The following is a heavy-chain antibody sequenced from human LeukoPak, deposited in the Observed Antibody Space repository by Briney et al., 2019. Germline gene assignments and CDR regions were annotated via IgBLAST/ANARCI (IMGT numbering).Heavy chain of an antibody. CDR3: WRGSGTPDLAGVDP. J-gene: IGHJ5*02. D-gene: IGHD3-16*01. CDR2: IYTSRSN. CDR1: GGSIRSFF. V-gene: IGHV4-4*07. Sequence: SETLSLTCSVSGGSIRSFFWMWLRPPAGKGLVWFGSIYTSRSNNYHPPLESRVTMTVDSTKKHFSLKLSSVTGADAAVFFWWRGSGTPDLAGVDPWGQETLVTVSS.